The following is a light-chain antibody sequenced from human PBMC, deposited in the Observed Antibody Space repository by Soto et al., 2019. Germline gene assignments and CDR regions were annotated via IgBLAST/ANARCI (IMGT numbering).Light chain of an antibody. J-gene: IGKJ5*01. V-gene: IGKV3-15*01. CDR3: EQYNNWPIT. CDR2: GAS. CDR1: QSVSSN. Sequence: ESMLTQSPATLSLSPWERATLSCRASQSVSSNLAWYQQKPGQAPRLLIYGASTRATGIAARFSGSGSGTEFTLTISSLQSEDFAVYYCEQYNNWPITFGQGTRLEIK.